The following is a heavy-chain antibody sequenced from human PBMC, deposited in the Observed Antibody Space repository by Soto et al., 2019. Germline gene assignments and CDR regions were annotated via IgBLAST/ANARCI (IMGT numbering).Heavy chain of an antibody. Sequence: GGSLSLSCAASGFTFSSYWMHWVRQAPGKGLVWVSRISPDGSTITYADSVKGRFTISRDNAKNTLYLQMNSLRAEDTAVYYCARDLTGPFDYWGQGTLVTVSS. J-gene: IGHJ4*02. D-gene: IGHD7-27*01. CDR3: ARDLTGPFDY. CDR2: ISPDGSTI. CDR1: GFTFSSYW. V-gene: IGHV3-74*01.